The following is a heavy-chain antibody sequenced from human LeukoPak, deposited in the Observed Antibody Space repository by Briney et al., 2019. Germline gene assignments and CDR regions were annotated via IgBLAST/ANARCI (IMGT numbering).Heavy chain of an antibody. CDR1: GYTFTSYD. CDR2: MNPNRGNT. J-gene: IGHJ4*02. CDR3: ARGLVVVPAALDY. V-gene: IGHV1-8*01. D-gene: IGHD2-2*01. Sequence: ASVKVSCKASGYTFTSYDINWVRQATGQGLEWMGWMNPNRGNTGYAQKFQGRVTMTRNTSISTAYMELSSLRSEDTAVYYCARGLVVVPAALDYWGQGTLVTVSS.